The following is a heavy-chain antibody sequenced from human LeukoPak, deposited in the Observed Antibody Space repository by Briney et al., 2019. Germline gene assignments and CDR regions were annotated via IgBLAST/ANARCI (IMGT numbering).Heavy chain of an antibody. CDR3: AKGTLSLRRLNAFDV. D-gene: IGHD2-21*02. CDR2: VRSEGSNK. V-gene: IGHV3-30*02. J-gene: IGHJ3*01. Sequence: GGSLRLSCAASGFIFNDYDMHWVRQAPGKGLEWVAFVRSEGSNKYYTDSMKGRFTISRDNSENTLYLQMNNLKTEDTAVYYCAKGTLSLRRLNAFDVWGQGTMVTVSS. CDR1: GFIFNDYD.